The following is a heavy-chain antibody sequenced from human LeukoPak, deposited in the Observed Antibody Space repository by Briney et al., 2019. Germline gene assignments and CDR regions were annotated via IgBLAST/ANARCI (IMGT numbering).Heavy chain of an antibody. CDR3: ARVSVGMSYFDS. J-gene: IGHJ4*02. CDR2: SGST. D-gene: IGHD1-1*01. CDR1: GGSISDYY. V-gene: IGHV4-59*01. Sequence: SETLSLTCSVSGGSISDYYWTWIRQPPGKGLEWIGYSGSTTYNPSLKSRVTISVDTFKNQFSLKLTSVTAADTAVYYCARVSVGMSYFDSWGQGTLVTVSS.